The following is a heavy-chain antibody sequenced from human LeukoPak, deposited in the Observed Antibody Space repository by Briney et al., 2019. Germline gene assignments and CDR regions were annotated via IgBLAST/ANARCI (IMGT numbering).Heavy chain of an antibody. D-gene: IGHD3-22*01. CDR2: IIPILGIA. CDR1: GGTFSSYA. Sequence: SVKVSCKASGGTFSSYAISWVRQAPGQGLEWMGRIIPILGIANYAQKFQGRVTITADKSTSTAYMELSSLRSEDTAVYYCARGGAETYYYDSSGYSEKNWFDPWGQGTLVTVSS. J-gene: IGHJ5*02. V-gene: IGHV1-69*04. CDR3: ARGGAETYYYDSSGYSEKNWFDP.